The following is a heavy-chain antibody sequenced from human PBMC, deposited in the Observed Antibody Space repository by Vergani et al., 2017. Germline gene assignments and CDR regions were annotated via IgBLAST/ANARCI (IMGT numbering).Heavy chain of an antibody. V-gene: IGHV4-39*07. Sequence: QLQLQESGPGLVKPSETLSLTCTVSGGSISSSSYYWGWIRQPPGKGLEWIGEINHSGSTNYNPSLKSRVTISVDTSKNQFSLKLSSVTAADTAVYYCARGLSTGAAASSYFDYWGQGTLVTVSS. J-gene: IGHJ4*02. CDR2: INHSGST. CDR1: GGSISSSSYY. D-gene: IGHD1-14*01. CDR3: ARGLSTGAAASSYFDY.